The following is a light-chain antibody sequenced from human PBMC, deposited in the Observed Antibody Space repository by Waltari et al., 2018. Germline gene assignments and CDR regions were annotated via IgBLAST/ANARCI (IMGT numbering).Light chain of an antibody. V-gene: IGKV4-1*01. J-gene: IGKJ2*01. Sequence: DIVMTQYPDSLAVSLGERATIHCKSSQTLLYTSNNKNYLTWYQQKSGRPPKVLIFWASTRESGVAERFNGSGSGTDFTLTINSLQPEDVAVYFCQQYFSSPYTFGQGTKLEIK. CDR3: QQYFSSPYT. CDR2: WAS. CDR1: QTLLYTSNNKNY.